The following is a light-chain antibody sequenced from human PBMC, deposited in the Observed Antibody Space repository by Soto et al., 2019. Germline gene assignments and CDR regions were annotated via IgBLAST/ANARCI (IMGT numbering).Light chain of an antibody. CDR1: QSVSSN. CDR3: QQYNNWPTWT. CDR2: GAS. Sequence: EIVMTQSPASLSVSPGERATLSCRASQSVSSNVAWYQQKPGQAPRLLIFGASTRATGIPARFSGSGSGTEFTLIISSLQSEDFAVYYCQQYNNWPTWTFGQGPKVDIK. V-gene: IGKV3-15*01. J-gene: IGKJ1*01.